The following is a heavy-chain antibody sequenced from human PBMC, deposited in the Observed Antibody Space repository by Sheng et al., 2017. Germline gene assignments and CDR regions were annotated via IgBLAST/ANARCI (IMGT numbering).Heavy chain of an antibody. V-gene: IGHV3-23*01. CDR3: AKDTRYYGDYMGHFDY. CDR2: ISGSGGST. D-gene: IGHD4-17*01. CDR1: GFTFSSYA. Sequence: EVQLLESGGGLVQPGGSLRLSCAASGFTFSSYAMSWVRQAPGKGLEWVSAISGSGGSTYYADSVKGRFTISRDNSKNTLYLQMNSLRAEDTAVYYCAKDTRYYGDYMGHFDYWGQGTLVTVSS. J-gene: IGHJ4*02.